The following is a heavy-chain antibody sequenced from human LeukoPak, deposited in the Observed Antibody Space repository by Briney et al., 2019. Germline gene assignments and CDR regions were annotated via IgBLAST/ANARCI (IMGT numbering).Heavy chain of an antibody. CDR2: IYYSGST. CDR3: ARRVDCSSTSCPNFDY. D-gene: IGHD2-2*01. V-gene: IGHV4-39*01. Sequence: PSETLSLTCTVSGGSISSSSYSWGWIRQPPGQGLEWIGSIYYSGSTYYNPSLKSRVTISVDTSKNQFSLKLSSVTAADTAVYYCARRVDCSSTSCPNFDYWGQGTLVTVSS. J-gene: IGHJ4*02. CDR1: GGSISSSSYS.